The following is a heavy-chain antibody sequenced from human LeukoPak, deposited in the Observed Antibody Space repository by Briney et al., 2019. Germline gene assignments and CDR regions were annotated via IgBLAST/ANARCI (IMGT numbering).Heavy chain of an antibody. CDR3: ARGPTVASRVLSV. D-gene: IGHD6-19*01. V-gene: IGHV4-34*01. CDR1: GGSFSGYY. CDR2: INHSGVA. Sequence: SETPSLTCAVYGGSFSGYYWTWIRQPPGKGLEWIGEINHSGVANYNRSLESRLTISVDTSKNQFSLNLRSVTAADTAMYYCARGPTVASRVLSVWGQGSLVTVSS. J-gene: IGHJ4*02.